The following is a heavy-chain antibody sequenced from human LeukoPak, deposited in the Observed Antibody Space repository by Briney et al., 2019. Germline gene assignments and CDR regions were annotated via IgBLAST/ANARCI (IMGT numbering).Heavy chain of an antibody. CDR1: GFTFSLYT. D-gene: IGHD3-22*01. J-gene: IGHJ4*02. CDR2: ISSSRI. Sequence: PGGSLRLSCAAYGFTFSLYTMNWVRQGPGKGLEWVSSISSSRIYYADSLKGRFTISRDNAKNSLFLQMNSLRGDDTAVYYCVRDSSGSHFDYGGQGTLVTVSS. CDR3: VRDSSGSHFDY. V-gene: IGHV3-21*01.